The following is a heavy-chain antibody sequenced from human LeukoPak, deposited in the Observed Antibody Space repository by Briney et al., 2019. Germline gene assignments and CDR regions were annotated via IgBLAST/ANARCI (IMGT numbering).Heavy chain of an antibody. Sequence: PSETLSLTCTVSGYSISSGYYWGWIRQPPGKGLEWIGRIYTSGSTNYNPSLKSRVTMSVDTSKNQFSLKLSSVTAADTAVYYCARVSDYSSTWYGDWFDPWGQGTLVTVSS. V-gene: IGHV4-38-2*02. CDR1: GYSISSGYY. CDR3: ARVSDYSSTWYGDWFDP. J-gene: IGHJ5*02. D-gene: IGHD6-13*01. CDR2: IYTSGST.